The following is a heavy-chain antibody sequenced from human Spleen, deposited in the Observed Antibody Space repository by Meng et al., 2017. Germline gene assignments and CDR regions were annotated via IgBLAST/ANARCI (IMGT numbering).Heavy chain of an antibody. V-gene: IGHV1-2*06. Sequence: VQLLQSGAEVKKPGASVKVSCKASGYTFPDYYLHWVRRAPGQGLEWMGRINPKSGDTHYAQRFQGRVTMTGDTSISTAYMELSGLRSDDTAMYYCARDEDISAAGKLFGDYWGQGTLVTVSS. D-gene: IGHD6-13*01. CDR2: INPKSGDT. CDR3: ARDEDISAAGKLFGDY. CDR1: GYTFPDYY. J-gene: IGHJ4*02.